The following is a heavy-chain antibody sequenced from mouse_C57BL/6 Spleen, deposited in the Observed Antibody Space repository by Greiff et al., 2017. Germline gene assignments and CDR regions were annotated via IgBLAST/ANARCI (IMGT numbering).Heavy chain of an antibody. Sequence: DVQLQESGPELVKPGASVKIPCKASGYTFPDYNMDWVKQSHGKSLAWIGDINPNNGGTIYNQKFKGKATLTVDKSSSTAYMELRSLTSEDTAVYYCARSSNWDGGYAMDYWGQGTSVTVSS. CDR3: ARSSNWDGGYAMDY. CDR1: GYTFPDYN. V-gene: IGHV1-18*01. D-gene: IGHD4-1*02. CDR2: INPNNGGT. J-gene: IGHJ4*01.